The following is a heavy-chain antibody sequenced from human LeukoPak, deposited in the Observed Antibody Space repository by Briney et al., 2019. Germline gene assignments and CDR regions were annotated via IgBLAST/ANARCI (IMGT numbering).Heavy chain of an antibody. CDR2: IYPGDSDT. D-gene: IGHD2-15*01. CDR1: EYSWTNYW. J-gene: IGHJ4*02. CDR3: ARVVPRGNCYTDFDY. Sequence: GESLKISCKGTEYSWTNYWIGWVRQMPGRGLEWIGVIYPGDSDTRFSPSFQGQVTISVDKSINTAYLQWSSLKASDTAIYYCARVVPRGNCYTDFDYWGQGTLVTVSS. V-gene: IGHV5-51*01.